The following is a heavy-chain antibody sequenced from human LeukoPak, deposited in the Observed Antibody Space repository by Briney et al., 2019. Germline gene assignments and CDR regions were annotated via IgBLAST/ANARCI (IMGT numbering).Heavy chain of an antibody. Sequence: SETLSLTCTVSGGSISSYYWSWIRQSPGKGLEWIGYIFYIGSTNYNPSLKSRVTISVDTSKNQFSLKLSSVTAADTAVYYCAREPNPGYFDYWGQGTLVTVSS. V-gene: IGHV4-59*12. CDR2: IFYIGST. D-gene: IGHD3-10*01. CDR3: AREPNPGYFDY. CDR1: GGSISSYY. J-gene: IGHJ4*02.